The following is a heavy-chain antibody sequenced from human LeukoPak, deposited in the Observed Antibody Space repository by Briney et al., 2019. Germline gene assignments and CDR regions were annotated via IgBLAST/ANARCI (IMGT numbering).Heavy chain of an antibody. CDR3: ARVALGDSSGYFDY. CDR2: IIPIFGTA. V-gene: IGHV1-69*13. D-gene: IGHD3-22*01. CDR1: GYTLTELS. Sequence: PLASVKVSCTVSGYTLTELSMNWVRQAPGQGLEWMGGIIPIFGTANYAQKFQGIVTITADESTSTAYMELSSLRSEDTAVYYCARVALGDSSGYFDYWGQGTLVTVSS. J-gene: IGHJ4*02.